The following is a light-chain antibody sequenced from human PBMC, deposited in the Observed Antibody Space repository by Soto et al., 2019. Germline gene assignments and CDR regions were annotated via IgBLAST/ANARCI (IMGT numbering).Light chain of an antibody. CDR1: QSVTNNF. V-gene: IGKV3-20*01. CDR3: QQYGTPLFT. J-gene: IGKJ3*01. CDR2: GAS. Sequence: IGLTQSPGTLSLSPGERATLSCGASQSVTNNFLAWYQQKPGQAPRLLIYGASSRATGVPDRFSGSGSGTDFTLTISRLEPGDFAVYYCQQYGTPLFTFGPGTRWIS.